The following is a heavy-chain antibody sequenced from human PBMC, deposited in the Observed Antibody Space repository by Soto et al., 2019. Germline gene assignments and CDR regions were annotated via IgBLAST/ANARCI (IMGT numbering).Heavy chain of an antibody. D-gene: IGHD3-16*01. J-gene: IGHJ5*02. CDR2: TYPGDSDT. V-gene: IGHV5-51*01. Sequence: GESLETSCQGYGYTFTYYWIGWMRQMPGKGLELIGLTYPGDSDTRYSPSFQSPVTISADNPIRIAFLQWSSLRASDTAMYYCASQKTVSRGRLCSNWFDPWGQGTLVTVSS. CDR1: GYTFTYYW. CDR3: ASQKTVSRGRLCSNWFDP.